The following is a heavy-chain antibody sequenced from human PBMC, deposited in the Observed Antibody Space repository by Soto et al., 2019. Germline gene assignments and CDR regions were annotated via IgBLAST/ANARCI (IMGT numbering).Heavy chain of an antibody. D-gene: IGHD6-6*01. Sequence: SETLSLTCTVSGGSISSYYWSWIRQPPGKGLEWIGYIYYSGSTNYNPSLKSRVTISVDTSKNQFSLKLSSVTAADTAVYYCARRFHGSSSFEYYFDYWGQGTLVTVSS. CDR3: ARRFHGSSSFEYYFDY. V-gene: IGHV4-59*08. J-gene: IGHJ4*02. CDR2: IYYSGST. CDR1: GGSISSYY.